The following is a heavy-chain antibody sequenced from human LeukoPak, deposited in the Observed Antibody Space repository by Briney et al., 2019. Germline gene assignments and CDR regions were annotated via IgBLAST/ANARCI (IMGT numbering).Heavy chain of an antibody. J-gene: IGHJ2*01. D-gene: IGHD3-16*02. CDR1: GFTFSDHY. Sequence: GGSLRLSCAASGFTFSDHYMDWVRQAPGKGLEWVGRTRNKANSYTTEYAASVKGRFTISRDDSKNSLFLQMNSLKTEDTAVYYCARVHYDYVWGTYRQDNYWYFDLWGRGTLATVSS. CDR2: TRNKANSYTT. CDR3: ARVHYDYVWGTYRQDNYWYFDL. V-gene: IGHV3-72*01.